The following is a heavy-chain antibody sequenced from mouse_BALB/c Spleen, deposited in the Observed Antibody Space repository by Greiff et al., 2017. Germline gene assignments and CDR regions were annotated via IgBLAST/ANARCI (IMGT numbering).Heavy chain of an antibody. D-gene: IGHD2-3*01. CDR2: ISYSGST. Sequence: EVQLQQSGPGLVKPSQSLSLTCTVTGYSITSDYAWNWIRQFPGNKLEWMGYISYSGSTSYNPSLKSRISITRDTSKNQFFLQLNSVTTEDTATYYCARDDGYRAMDYWGQGTSVTVSS. CDR3: ARDDGYRAMDY. V-gene: IGHV3-2*02. J-gene: IGHJ4*01. CDR1: GYSITSDYA.